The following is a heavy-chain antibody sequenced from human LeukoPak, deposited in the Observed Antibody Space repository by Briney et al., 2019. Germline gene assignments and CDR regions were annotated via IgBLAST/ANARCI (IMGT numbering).Heavy chain of an antibody. Sequence: GGSLRLSCAASGFTFSSYDMSWVRQAPGKGLEWVSAISGSGGSTYYADSVKGRFTISRDNSKNTLYLQMNSLRAEDTAVYYCAKGRTRGSYRYTDYWGQGTLVTVSS. D-gene: IGHD3-16*02. CDR2: ISGSGGST. CDR3: AKGRTRGSYRYTDY. J-gene: IGHJ4*02. V-gene: IGHV3-23*01. CDR1: GFTFSSYD.